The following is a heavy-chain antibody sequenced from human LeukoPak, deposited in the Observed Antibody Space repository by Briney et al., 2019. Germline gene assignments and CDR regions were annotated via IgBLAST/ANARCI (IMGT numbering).Heavy chain of an antibody. Sequence: SQTLSLTCAVSGGSISSGGYSWSWIRQPPGKGLEWIGYIYHSGSTYYNPSLKSRVTISVDRSKNQFSLKLSSVTAADTAVYYCARDRNGYNYHDYWGQGTLVTVSS. D-gene: IGHD5-24*01. J-gene: IGHJ4*02. CDR2: IYHSGST. V-gene: IGHV4-30-2*01. CDR1: GGSISSGGYS. CDR3: ARDRNGYNYHDY.